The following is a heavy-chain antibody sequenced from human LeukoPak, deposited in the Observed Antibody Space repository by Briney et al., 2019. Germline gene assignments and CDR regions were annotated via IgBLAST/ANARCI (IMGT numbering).Heavy chain of an antibody. CDR1: GFTFSSYA. V-gene: IGHV3-23*01. J-gene: IGHJ4*02. D-gene: IGHD3-3*01. CDR3: AQIPFRSGDYHFDY. Sequence: GGSLRLSCTASGFTFSSYAMSWVRQTPGKGLEWVSTISGSGASTYYADSVKGRFTVSRDNSKNTLHLQMKSLRAADTAVYYCAQIPFRSGDYHFDYWGQGTLLTVSS. CDR2: ISGSGAST.